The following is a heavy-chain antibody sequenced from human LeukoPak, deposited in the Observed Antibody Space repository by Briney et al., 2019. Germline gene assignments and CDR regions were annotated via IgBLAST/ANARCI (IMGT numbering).Heavy chain of an antibody. J-gene: IGHJ4*02. CDR2: ISSSSSDI. V-gene: IGHV3-21*01. CDR1: GFTFSTYA. D-gene: IGHD3-16*02. CDR3: ARGLGELSLTPGKFDY. Sequence: GGSLRLSCSASGFTFSTYAMNWVRQAPGKGLERVSFISSSSSDIYYADSVKGRFTISRDNTKNSLYLQMNSLRAEDTAVYYCARGLGELSLTPGKFDYWGQGILVTVSS.